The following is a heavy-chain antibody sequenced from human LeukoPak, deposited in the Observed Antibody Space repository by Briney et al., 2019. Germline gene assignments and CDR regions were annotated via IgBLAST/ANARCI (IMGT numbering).Heavy chain of an antibody. CDR2: ISGGGGT. CDR1: GFTFTTYV. V-gene: IGHV3-23*01. CDR3: AKGKATSSSSIDY. J-gene: IGHJ4*02. D-gene: IGHD6-6*01. Sequence: GGSLRLSCAASGFTFTTYVLSWVRQAPGKGLEWVSGISGGGGTYYADSVKGRFTISRDNSKNTLYLQMNSLRAEDTAVYYCAKGKATSSSSIDYWGQGTLVTVSS.